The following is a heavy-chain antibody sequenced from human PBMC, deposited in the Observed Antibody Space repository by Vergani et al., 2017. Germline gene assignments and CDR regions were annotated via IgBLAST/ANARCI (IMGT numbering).Heavy chain of an antibody. CDR2: INAGNGNT. CDR3: ARGGFYDYVWGSYRLRGGYYFDY. Sequence: QVQLVQSGAEVKKPGASVKVSCKASGYTFTSYAMHWVRQAPGQRLEWMGWINAGNGNTKYSQKFQGRVTITRDTYASTAYMELSSLRSEDPAVDYCARGGFYDYVWGSYRLRGGYYFDYWGQGTLVTVSS. J-gene: IGHJ4*02. V-gene: IGHV1-3*01. CDR1: GYTFTSYA. D-gene: IGHD3-16*02.